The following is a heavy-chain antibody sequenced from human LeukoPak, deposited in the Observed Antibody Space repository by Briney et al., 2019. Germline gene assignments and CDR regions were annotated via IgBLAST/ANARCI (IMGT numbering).Heavy chain of an antibody. CDR3: VKDRVSGSYGLYNWFDP. D-gene: IGHD1-26*01. Sequence: PGGSLRLSCAASGFTFSSYAMSWVRQAPGKGLEWVSAISGSGDSTYYGDSVKGRFTISRDNSKNTLYFQMSSLRAEDTAVYYCVKDRVSGSYGLYNWFDPWGQGTLVTVSS. CDR1: GFTFSSYA. CDR2: ISGSGDST. V-gene: IGHV3-23*01. J-gene: IGHJ5*02.